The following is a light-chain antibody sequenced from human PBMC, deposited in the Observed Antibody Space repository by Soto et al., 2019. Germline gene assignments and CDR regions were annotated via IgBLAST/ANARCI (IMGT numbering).Light chain of an antibody. CDR1: QSVSSSY. Sequence: EIVLTQSPGTLSFSPGERATLSCRASQSVSSSYLAWYQQKPGQAPRLLIYGASSRATGIPDRFSGSGSGTDFTLNISRLEPEDFAVYYCQQYGSSPQTFGQGTKLQIK. J-gene: IGKJ2*01. CDR3: QQYGSSPQT. CDR2: GAS. V-gene: IGKV3-20*01.